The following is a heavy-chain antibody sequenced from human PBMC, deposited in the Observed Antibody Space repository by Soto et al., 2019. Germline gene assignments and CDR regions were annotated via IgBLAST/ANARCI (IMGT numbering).Heavy chain of an antibody. J-gene: IGHJ6*02. D-gene: IGHD3-16*01. CDR3: AKWGEVSHNPGGNYYYGMDV. CDR1: GFSFDTYN. V-gene: IGHV3-21*02. CDR2: ISSGRPDI. Sequence: EDQLVESGGGLVKPGGSLRLSCAASGFSFDTYNMNWVRQAPGKGLEWVSSISSGRPDIFYADSVRGRFTISRDDAKKSLFLQMNSLRADDTAVYYCAKWGEVSHNPGGNYYYGMDVWGQGTTVTVSS.